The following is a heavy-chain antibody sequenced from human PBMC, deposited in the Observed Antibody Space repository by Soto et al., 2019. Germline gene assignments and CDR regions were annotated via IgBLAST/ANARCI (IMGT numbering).Heavy chain of an antibody. D-gene: IGHD6-13*01. V-gene: IGHV1-69*13. J-gene: IGHJ4*02. CDR3: VRDSGAKLSSS. Sequence: SVKVSCKASGGTFSSYLINWVRQAPGQGLEWVGWIVPIYRTADYAQKFQGRVTITADESARTSYMELRSLKSQDTAVYYCVRDSGAKLSSSWGQGTLVTVSS. CDR1: GGTFSSYL. CDR2: IVPIYRTA.